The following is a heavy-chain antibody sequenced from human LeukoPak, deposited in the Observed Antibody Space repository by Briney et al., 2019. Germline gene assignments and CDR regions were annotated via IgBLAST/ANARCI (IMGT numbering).Heavy chain of an antibody. J-gene: IGHJ4*02. CDR3: ARGGPVYYDSSLDY. V-gene: IGHV4-34*01. CDR1: GGSFSGYY. Sequence: SETLSLTCAVYGGSFSGYYWSWIRQPPGKGLEWIGEINHSGSTNYNPSLKSRVTISVDTPKNQFSLKLSSVTAADTAVYYCARGGPVYYDSSLDYWGQGTLVTVSS. CDR2: INHSGST. D-gene: IGHD3-22*01.